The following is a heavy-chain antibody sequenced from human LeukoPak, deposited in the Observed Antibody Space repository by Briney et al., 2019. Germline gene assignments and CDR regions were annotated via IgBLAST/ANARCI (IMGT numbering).Heavy chain of an antibody. V-gene: IGHV4-59*12. CDR2: IYYSGST. CDR1: GGSFSGYY. CDR3: ARDSGTTGEVKFDP. D-gene: IGHD3-10*01. J-gene: IGHJ5*02. Sequence: SETLSLTCAVYGGSFSGYYWSWIRQPPGKGLERIGYIYYSGSTNYNPSLKSRVTISVDTSKNQFSLKLSSVTAADTAVYYCARDSGTTGEVKFDPWGQGTLVTVSS.